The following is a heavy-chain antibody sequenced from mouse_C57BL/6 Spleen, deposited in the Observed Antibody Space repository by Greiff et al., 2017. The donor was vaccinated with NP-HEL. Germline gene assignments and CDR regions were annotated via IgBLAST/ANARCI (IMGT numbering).Heavy chain of an antibody. Sequence: QVQLQQPGAELVRPGSSVKLSCKASGYTFTSYWMDWVKQRPGQGLEWIGNIYPSDSETHYNQKFKDKATLTVDKSSSTAYMQLSSLTSEDSAVYYCARTRDYSNYFDDWGQGTTLTVSS. CDR1: GYTFTSYW. J-gene: IGHJ2*01. CDR3: ARTRDYSNYFDD. D-gene: IGHD2-5*01. CDR2: IYPSDSET. V-gene: IGHV1-61*01.